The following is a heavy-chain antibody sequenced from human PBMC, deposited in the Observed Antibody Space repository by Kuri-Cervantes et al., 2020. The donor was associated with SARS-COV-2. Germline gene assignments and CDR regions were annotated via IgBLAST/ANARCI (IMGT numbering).Heavy chain of an antibody. V-gene: IGHV3-30*03. D-gene: IGHD2-2*01. CDR1: GFTFSIYG. CDR3: ARGYCSSTSCYPPDY. Sequence: GGSLRLSCAASGFTFSIYGIHWARQAPGKGLEWVALIPSDGSDTYYADSVKGRFTISRDNSKSTLYLQMSSLRAEDTAVYYCARGYCSSTSCYPPDYWGQGTLVTVSS. CDR2: IPSDGSDT. J-gene: IGHJ4*02.